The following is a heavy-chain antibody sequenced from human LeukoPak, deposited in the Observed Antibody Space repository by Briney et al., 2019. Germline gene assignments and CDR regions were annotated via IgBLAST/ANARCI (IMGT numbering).Heavy chain of an antibody. CDR1: GYTFTGYY. CDR2: INPNSGGT. V-gene: IGHV1-2*02. Sequence: ASVKVSCKASGYTFTGYYMHWVRQAPGQGLEWMGWINPNSGGTNYAQKFQGRVTMTRDTSISTAYMELSRLRSDDTAVYYCARSVVERDAFDIWGQGTMVTVSS. D-gene: IGHD3-3*01. J-gene: IGHJ3*02. CDR3: ARSVVERDAFDI.